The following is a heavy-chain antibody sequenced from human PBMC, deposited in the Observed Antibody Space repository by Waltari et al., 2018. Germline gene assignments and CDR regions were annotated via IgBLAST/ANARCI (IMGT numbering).Heavy chain of an antibody. CDR1: GFTFSSYD. V-gene: IGHV3-23*01. D-gene: IGHD6-6*01. Sequence: EVQLLESGGGLVQPGGSLRLSCAASGFTFSSYDMSWVRQAPGKGLEWVAAISGSGGSTYYADSVKGRFTISRDNSKNTLYLQMNSLRAEDTAVYYCARLESLWYFDLWGRGTLVTVSS. J-gene: IGHJ2*01. CDR3: ARLESLWYFDL. CDR2: ISGSGGST.